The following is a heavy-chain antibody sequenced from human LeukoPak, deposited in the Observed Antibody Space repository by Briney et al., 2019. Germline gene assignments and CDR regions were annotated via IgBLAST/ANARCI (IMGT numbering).Heavy chain of an antibody. CDR2: IIPIFGTA. CDR3: ARSLWEPHYFDY. V-gene: IGHV1-69*05. D-gene: IGHD1-26*01. J-gene: IGHJ4*02. Sequence: SVRVSCKASGGTFSSYAISWVRQAPGQGLEWMGGIIPIFGTANYAQKFQGRVTITTDESTSTAYMELSSLRSEDTAVYYCARSLWEPHYFDYWGQGTLVTVSS. CDR1: GGTFSSYA.